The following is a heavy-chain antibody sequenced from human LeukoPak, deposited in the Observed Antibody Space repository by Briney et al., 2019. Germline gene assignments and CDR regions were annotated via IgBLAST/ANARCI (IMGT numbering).Heavy chain of an antibody. J-gene: IGHJ4*02. CDR3: AKHADSSGRPRAGIDY. CDR2: ISGSGGST. V-gene: IGHV3-23*01. Sequence: PGGSLRLSCAASGFTFSSYAMSWVRQAPGKGLEWVSSISGSGGSTYYADSVKGRFTVSKDNSKSTLYLQVNSLRAEDTAEYYCAKHADSSGRPRAGIDYWGQGTLVTVSS. D-gene: IGHD3-22*01. CDR1: GFTFSSYA.